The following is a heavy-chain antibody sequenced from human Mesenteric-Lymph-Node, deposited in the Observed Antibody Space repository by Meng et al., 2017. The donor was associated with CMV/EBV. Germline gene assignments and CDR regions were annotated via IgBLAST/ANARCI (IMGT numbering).Heavy chain of an antibody. CDR1: GFSFSSYW. D-gene: IGHD2-2*01. CDR3: ARDRVPAATPDYYYYYGMDV. CDR2: INSDGSST. J-gene: IGHJ6*02. V-gene: IGHV3-74*01. Sequence: GESLKISCAASGFSFSSYWMSWVRQAPGKGLVWVSRINSDGSSTSYADSVKGRFTISRDNAKNSLYLQMNSLRAEDTAVYYCARDRVPAATPDYYYYYGMDVWGQGTTVTVSS.